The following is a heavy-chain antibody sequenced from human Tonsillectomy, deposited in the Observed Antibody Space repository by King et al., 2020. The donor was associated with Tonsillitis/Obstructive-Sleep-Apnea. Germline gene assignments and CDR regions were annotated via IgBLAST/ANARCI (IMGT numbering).Heavy chain of an antibody. CDR3: AGGGVGYGY. V-gene: IGHV3-7*03. CDR2: IKQDGSEK. CDR1: GFTFSSYW. D-gene: IGHD5-18*01. Sequence: VQLVESGGGLVQPGGSLRLSCAASGFTFSSYWMSWVRQAPGKGLGWVANIKQDGSEKYHVDSVKGRFTISRDNAKNSLYLQMNSLRAEDTAVYFCAGGGVGYGYCGQGTLVTVSS. J-gene: IGHJ4*02.